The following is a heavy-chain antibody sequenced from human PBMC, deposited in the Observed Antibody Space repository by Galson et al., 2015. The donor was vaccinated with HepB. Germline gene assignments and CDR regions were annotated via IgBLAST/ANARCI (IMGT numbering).Heavy chain of an antibody. CDR1: GDSVSSNSAA. V-gene: IGHV6-1*01. CDR3: ARAPTGGWYFDL. CDR2: TYYRSKWNN. J-gene: IGHJ2*01. Sequence: CAISGDSVSSNSAAWNWIRQSPSRGLEWLGRTYYRSKWNNDYAVSVKSRITITPDTSKNHFSLQLNSVTPEDTAVYFCARAPTGGWYFDLWGCGTLVTVSS. D-gene: IGHD7-27*01.